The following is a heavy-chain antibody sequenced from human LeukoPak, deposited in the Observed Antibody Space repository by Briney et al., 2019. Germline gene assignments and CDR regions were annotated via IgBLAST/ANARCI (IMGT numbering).Heavy chain of an antibody. CDR3: AIDVGDGSGRLNYFAH. CDR1: GFTFSSYG. J-gene: IGHJ4*02. D-gene: IGHD3-10*01. CDR2: ISYDAVNK. V-gene: IGHV3-30*03. Sequence: GGSLRLSCAACGFTFSSYGMHWVRQAPGKGLEWVAVISYDAVNKYYVGSVRGRFTTSRDNSKNMLYLQMNSLRADDTAMYYCAIDVGDGSGRLNYFAHWGQGTLLTVSS.